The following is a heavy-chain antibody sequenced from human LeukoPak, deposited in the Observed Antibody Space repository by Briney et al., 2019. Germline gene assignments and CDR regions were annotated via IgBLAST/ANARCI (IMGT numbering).Heavy chain of an antibody. Sequence: SETLSLTCTVSGYSISSGYYWGWIRQPPGKGLEWIGSMYHSGSTYYNPSLKSRVTISVDTSKNQLSLKLSSVTAADTAVYYCARAGFGELNELYGWFDPWGQGTLVTVSS. CDR1: GYSISSGYY. CDR3: ARAGFGELNELYGWFDP. D-gene: IGHD3-10*01. V-gene: IGHV4-38-2*02. CDR2: MYHSGST. J-gene: IGHJ5*02.